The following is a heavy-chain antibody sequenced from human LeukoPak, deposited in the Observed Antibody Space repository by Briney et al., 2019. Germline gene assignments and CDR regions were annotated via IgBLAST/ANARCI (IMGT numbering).Heavy chain of an antibody. CDR2: IYYSGST. D-gene: IGHD6-19*01. CDR1: GGSISSGDYY. J-gene: IGHJ4*02. V-gene: IGHV4-30-4*01. Sequence: SETLSLTCTVSGGSISSGDYYWSWIRQPPGKGLEWIGYIYYSGSTYYDPSLKSRVTISVDTSKNQFSLKLSSVTAADTAVYYCARVEWLAFDYWGQGTLVTVSS. CDR3: ARVEWLAFDY.